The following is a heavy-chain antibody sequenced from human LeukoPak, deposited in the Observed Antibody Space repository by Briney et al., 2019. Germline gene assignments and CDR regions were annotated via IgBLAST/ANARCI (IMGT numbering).Heavy chain of an antibody. V-gene: IGHV4-59*01. J-gene: IGHJ4*02. CDR3: ARAEWGSWLDY. D-gene: IGHD3-16*01. CDR1: GGSISTYY. CDR2: IYYSGST. Sequence: SETLSLTCTVSGGSISTYYWIWIRQPPGEGLEWIGYIYYSGSTNYNPSLKSRVTISADTSKNQFSLKLSSVTAADTAVYYCARAEWGSWLDYWGQGTLVTVSS.